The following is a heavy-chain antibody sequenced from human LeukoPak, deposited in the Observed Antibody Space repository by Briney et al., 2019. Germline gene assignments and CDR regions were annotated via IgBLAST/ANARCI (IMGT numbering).Heavy chain of an antibody. V-gene: IGHV3-23*01. CDR2: ITGNALNT. Sequence: GGSLRLSCAASGFTFSNYAMSWVRQAPGKGLEWVSSITGNALNTYHADFIKGRFTISRDDSKNTLYLHLNSLRVEDTAVYYCAKLQDFYDNSGYSYFDNWGQGTLVTVSS. D-gene: IGHD3-22*01. CDR1: GFTFSNYA. CDR3: AKLQDFYDNSGYSYFDN. J-gene: IGHJ4*02.